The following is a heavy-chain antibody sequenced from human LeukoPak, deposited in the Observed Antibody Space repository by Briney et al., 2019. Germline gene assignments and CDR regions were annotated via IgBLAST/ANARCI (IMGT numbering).Heavy chain of an antibody. CDR1: GYTFTSYG. Sequence: ASVKVSCKASGYTFTSYGISWVRQAPGQGLEWMGWISACNGNTNYAQKLQGRVTMTTDTSTSTAYMELKSLRFDDTAVYYCAREPPIADKSDYWGQGTLVTVSS. CDR2: ISACNGNT. J-gene: IGHJ4*02. V-gene: IGHV1-18*01. CDR3: AREPPIADKSDY. D-gene: IGHD6-13*01.